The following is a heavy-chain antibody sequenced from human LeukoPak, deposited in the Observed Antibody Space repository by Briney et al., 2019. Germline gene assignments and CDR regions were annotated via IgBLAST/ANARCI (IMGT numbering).Heavy chain of an antibody. J-gene: IGHJ6*02. CDR1: GYTFTSYY. Sequence: ASVKVSCKASGYTFTSYYMHWVRQAPGQGLEWMGIINPSGGSTSYAQKFQGRVTMTRDTSTSTVYMELSSLRSEDTAVYYCAREMAAIVKDYYYGMDVWGQGTTVTVSS. CDR3: AREMAAIVKDYYYGMDV. CDR2: INPSGGST. D-gene: IGHD5-24*01. V-gene: IGHV1-46*01.